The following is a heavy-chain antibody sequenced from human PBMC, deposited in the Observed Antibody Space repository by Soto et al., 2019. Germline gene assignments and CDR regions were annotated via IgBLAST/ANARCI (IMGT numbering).Heavy chain of an antibody. V-gene: IGHV3-23*01. Sequence: EVHLLESGGGLVQPGTSRRLSCIGAGFAFSSSAMSWVRQAPGKGPEWVSSISDSGGSTYYADSVKGRFTIYRDNSQNTLYLQMTSLRADDMALYYCTKGPSGVGSFDIWGPGTKVTVSS. D-gene: IGHD3-10*01. CDR3: TKGPSGVGSFDI. CDR2: ISDSGGST. J-gene: IGHJ3*02. CDR1: GFAFSSSA.